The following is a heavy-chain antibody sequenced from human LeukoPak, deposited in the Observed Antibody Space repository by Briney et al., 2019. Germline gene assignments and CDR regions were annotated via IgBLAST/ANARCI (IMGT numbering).Heavy chain of an antibody. CDR1: GFTFSRYW. D-gene: IGHD3-16*01. J-gene: IGHJ4*02. CDR2: ISSDGSER. V-gene: IGHV3-74*01. CDR3: ARDWGGYGPTSHDY. Sequence: GGSLRLSCAASGFTFSRYWMHWVRQDPEKGLVWVSRISSDGSERIYADSVKGRFTISRDNAENTLYLEMNSLRVEDTAVYYCARDWGGYGPTSHDYWGQGTLVTVSS.